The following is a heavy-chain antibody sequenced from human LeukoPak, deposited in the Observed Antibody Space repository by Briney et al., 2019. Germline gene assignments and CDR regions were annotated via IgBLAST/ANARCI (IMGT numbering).Heavy chain of an antibody. D-gene: IGHD3-3*01. CDR3: ARVSRGLLEWLPFDY. CDR1: GFTFSSYW. J-gene: IGHJ4*02. CDR2: INSDGSST. V-gene: IGHV3-74*01. Sequence: GGSLRLSCAASGFTFSSYWMHWVRQAPGKGLVWVSRINSDGSSTSYADSVKGRFTISRDNAKNTLYLQMNSLRAEDTAVYYCARVSRGLLEWLPFDYWGQGTLVTVSS.